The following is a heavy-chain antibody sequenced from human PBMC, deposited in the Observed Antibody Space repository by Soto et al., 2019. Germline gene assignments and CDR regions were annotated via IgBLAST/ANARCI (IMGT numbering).Heavy chain of an antibody. CDR2: IWYDGSNK. D-gene: IGHD3-22*01. J-gene: IGHJ4*02. V-gene: IGHV3-33*01. CDR3: ARDISLYYYDSSGYYSDLDY. Sequence: GGSLRLSCAASGFTFSSYGMHWVRQAPGKGLEWVAVIWYDGSNKYYADSVKGRFTISRDNSKNTLYLQMNSLRAEDTAVYYCARDISLYYYDSSGYYSDLDYWGQGTLVTVSS. CDR1: GFTFSSYG.